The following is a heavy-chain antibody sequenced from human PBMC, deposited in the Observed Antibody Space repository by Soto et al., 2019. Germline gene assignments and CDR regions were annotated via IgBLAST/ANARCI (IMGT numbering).Heavy chain of an antibody. J-gene: IGHJ3*02. D-gene: IGHD3-10*01. CDR2: ITGSGVTT. V-gene: IGHV3-23*01. CDR1: EFTFSSYA. CDR3: AKSLASTGVREFDI. Sequence: GGSLSLSCAASEFTFSSYAMSWVRQAPGKGLEWVSGITGSGVTTYYADSVKGRFTISRDNSKNTLYLQMISLRGEDTALYYCAKSLASTGVREFDIWGQGTMVTVSS.